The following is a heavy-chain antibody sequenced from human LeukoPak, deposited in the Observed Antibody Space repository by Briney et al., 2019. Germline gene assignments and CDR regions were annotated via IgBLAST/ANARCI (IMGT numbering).Heavy chain of an antibody. CDR1: GFTFDDYG. CDR3: ARANGDLYYYYYYMDV. V-gene: IGHV3-20*04. Sequence: AGGSLRLSCAASGFTFDDYGMSWVRQAPGKGLEWVSGINWNGGSTGYADSVKGRFTISRDNAKNSLYLQMNSLRAEDTALYYCARANGDLYYYYYYMDVWGKGTTVTVS. D-gene: IGHD4-17*01. J-gene: IGHJ6*03. CDR2: INWNGGST.